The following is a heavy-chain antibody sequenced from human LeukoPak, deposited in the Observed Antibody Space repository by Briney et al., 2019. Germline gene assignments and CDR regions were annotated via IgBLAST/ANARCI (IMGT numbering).Heavy chain of an antibody. J-gene: IGHJ5*02. CDR2: IIPILGIA. CDR1: GGTFSSYA. CDR3: AEVGYDSSGPGS. D-gene: IGHD3-22*01. V-gene: IGHV1-69*04. Sequence: GASVKVSCKASGGTFSSYAISWVRQAPGQGLEWMGRIIPILGIANYAQKFQGRVTITADKSTSTAYMELSSLRSEDTAVYYCAEVGYDSSGPGSWGQGTLVTVSS.